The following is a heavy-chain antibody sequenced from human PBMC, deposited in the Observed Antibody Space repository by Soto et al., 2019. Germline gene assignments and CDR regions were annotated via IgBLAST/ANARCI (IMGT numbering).Heavy chain of an antibody. V-gene: IGHV3-30-3*01. Sequence: GGSLRLSCAASGFTFSSYSMHWVRQAPGKGLEWVAVISYDGSNKYYADSVKGRFTISRDNSKNTLYLQMNSLRAEDTAVYYCARAYSSGWYPPYYYYGMDVWGQGTTVTVSS. J-gene: IGHJ6*02. D-gene: IGHD6-19*01. CDR3: ARAYSSGWYPPYYYYGMDV. CDR2: ISYDGSNK. CDR1: GFTFSSYS.